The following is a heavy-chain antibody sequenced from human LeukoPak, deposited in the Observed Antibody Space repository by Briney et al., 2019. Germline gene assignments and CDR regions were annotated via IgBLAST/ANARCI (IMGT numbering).Heavy chain of an antibody. Sequence: SETLSLTCTVSGYSISSGYYWGWIRQPPGKGLEWIGSIYHSGSTYYNPSLKSRVTISVDTSKNQFSLKLSSVTAADTAVYYCARVGRYFDWLLWNPFDYWGQGTLVTVSS. D-gene: IGHD3-9*01. CDR2: IYHSGST. J-gene: IGHJ4*02. CDR1: GYSISSGYY. V-gene: IGHV4-38-2*02. CDR3: ARVGRYFDWLLWNPFDY.